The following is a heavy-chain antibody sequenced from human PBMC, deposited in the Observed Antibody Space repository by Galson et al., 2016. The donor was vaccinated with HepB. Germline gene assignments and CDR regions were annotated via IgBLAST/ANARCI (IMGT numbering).Heavy chain of an antibody. V-gene: IGHV2-5*02. D-gene: IGHD3-22*01. Sequence: PALVKPTQSLTLTCSFSGFSLNTERVGVGWIRQSPGKALEWLALISWDGEERYSPSLTGRLTVTKDTSSNQVVLTITNMDPVDTATYFCSHRMIPSRVDAFDVWGQGTFVTVSS. CDR2: ISWDGEE. CDR3: SHRMIPSRVDAFDV. J-gene: IGHJ3*01. CDR1: GFSLNTERVG.